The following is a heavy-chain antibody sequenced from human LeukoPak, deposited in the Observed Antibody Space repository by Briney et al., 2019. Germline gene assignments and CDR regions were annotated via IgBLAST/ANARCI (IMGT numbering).Heavy chain of an antibody. J-gene: IGHJ4*02. CDR2: ISSSSTYI. CDR3: ARDYIAYDPLDY. V-gene: IGHV3-21*01. CDR1: GFTFSSYN. D-gene: IGHD3-3*01. Sequence: PGGSLRPSCAASGFTFSSYNTNWVRQAPGKGLEWVSSISSSSTYIYYTDSVRGRFTISRDNAKNSLYLQMNSLRAEDTAVYWCARDYIAYDPLDYWGQGTLVTVSS.